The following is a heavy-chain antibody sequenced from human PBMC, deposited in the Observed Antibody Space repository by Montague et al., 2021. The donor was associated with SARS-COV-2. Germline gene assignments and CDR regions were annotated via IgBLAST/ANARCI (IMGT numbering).Heavy chain of an antibody. CDR3: ARLPYFYDSTHAFDI. J-gene: IGHJ3*02. D-gene: IGHD3-22*01. V-gene: IGHV4-30-2*03. CDR1: GGSISSGGFS. CDR2: IFHTGTP. Sequence: TLSLTCSLSGGSISSGGFSWSWIRQPPGKGLEWIGHIFHTGTPHYNTSLKSRVTISVDTSKNQFSLRLSSVTAADTAVYYCARLPYFYDSTHAFDIWGQGTMVTVSS.